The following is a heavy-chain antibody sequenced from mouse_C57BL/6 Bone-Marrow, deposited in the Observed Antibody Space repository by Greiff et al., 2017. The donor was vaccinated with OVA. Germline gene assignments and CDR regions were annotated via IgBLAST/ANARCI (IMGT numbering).Heavy chain of an antibody. CDR2: IDPSDSYT. Sequence: QVQLKQPGAELVMPGASVKLSCKASGYTFTSYWMHWVKQRPGQGLEWIGEIDPSDSYTNYNQKFKGKSTLTVDKSSSTAYMQLSSLTSEDSAVYYCASRYYGSSYEYFDGWGTGTTVTVSS. J-gene: IGHJ1*03. V-gene: IGHV1-69*01. CDR1: GYTFTSYW. CDR3: ASRYYGSSYEYFDG. D-gene: IGHD1-1*01.